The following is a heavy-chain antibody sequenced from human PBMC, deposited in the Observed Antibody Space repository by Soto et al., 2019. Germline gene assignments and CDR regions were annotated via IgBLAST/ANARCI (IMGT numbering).Heavy chain of an antibody. Sequence: SLRLSCAASGFTFSSYGMHWVRQAPGKGLEWVAVIWYDGSNKYYADSVKGRFTISRDNSKNTLYLQMNSLRAEDTAVYYCARDRYYYDSSGYYADYYGMDVWGQGTTVTVSS. CDR2: IWYDGSNK. CDR1: GFTFSSYG. CDR3: ARDRYYYDSSGYYADYYGMDV. D-gene: IGHD3-22*01. J-gene: IGHJ6*02. V-gene: IGHV3-33*01.